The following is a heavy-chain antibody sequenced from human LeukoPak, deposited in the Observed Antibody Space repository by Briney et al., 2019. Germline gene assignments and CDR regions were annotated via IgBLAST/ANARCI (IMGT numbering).Heavy chain of an antibody. CDR1: GGSISSSAYY. CDR3: ARDPGYMDV. Sequence: PSETLSLTCTVSGGSISSSAYYWGWLRQAPGKGLEWVSSISSSSSYIYYADSVEGRFTISRVKTNNSLYLQMNSLRAEDTAVYYCARDPGYMDVWGKGTTVTVSS. CDR2: ISSSSSYI. J-gene: IGHJ6*03. V-gene: IGHV3-21*01.